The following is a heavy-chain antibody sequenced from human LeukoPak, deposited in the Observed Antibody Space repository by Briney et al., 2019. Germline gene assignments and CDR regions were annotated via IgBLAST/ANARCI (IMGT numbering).Heavy chain of an antibody. CDR1: GYTFTSYG. Sequence: ASVKVSCKASGYTFTSYGISWVRQAPGQGLEWMGWINTNTGNPTYAQGFTGRFVFSLDTSVSTAYLQISSLKAEDTAVYYCAREYSSSDFDYWGQGTLVTVSS. CDR3: AREYSSSDFDY. V-gene: IGHV7-4-1*02. J-gene: IGHJ4*02. CDR2: INTNTGNP. D-gene: IGHD6-13*01.